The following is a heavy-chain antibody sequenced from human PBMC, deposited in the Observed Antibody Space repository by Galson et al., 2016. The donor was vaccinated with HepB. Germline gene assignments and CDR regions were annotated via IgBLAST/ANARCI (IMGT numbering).Heavy chain of an antibody. CDR2: IYYSGST. J-gene: IGHJ5*02. CDR1: GGSISSSSYY. D-gene: IGHD5-18*01. CDR3: ARHLKIQLWLRGNWFDP. V-gene: IGHV4-39*01. Sequence: ETLSLTCTVSGGSISSSSYYWGWIRQPPGKGLEWIGSIYYSGSTYYNPSLKSRITISVDTSKNQFSLKLSSVTAADTAVYYCARHLKIQLWLRGNWFDPWGQGTLVTDSS.